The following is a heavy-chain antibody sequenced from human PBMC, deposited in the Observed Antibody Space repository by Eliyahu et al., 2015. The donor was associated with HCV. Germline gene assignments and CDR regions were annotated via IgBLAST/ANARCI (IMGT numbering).Heavy chain of an antibody. CDR1: GFPFSSCA. CDR2: ISGTGSST. CDR3: ARDQGRAAAVPVDLDY. V-gene: IGHV3-23*01. Sequence: EVQLLESGGGLVQPGGSLRLSCAXSGFPFSSCAMSWVRQAPGEGLEWVSAISGTGSSTYYADSVKGRFTISRDNSRNTLYLQMNSLRAEDTAVYYCARDQGRAAAVPVDLDYWGQGALVTVTS. D-gene: IGHD6-13*01. J-gene: IGHJ4*02.